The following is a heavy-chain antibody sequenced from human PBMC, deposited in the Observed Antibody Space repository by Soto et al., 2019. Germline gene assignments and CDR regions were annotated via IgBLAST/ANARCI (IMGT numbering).Heavy chain of an antibody. CDR1: GFTFSSYS. Sequence: EVQLVESGGGLVKPGGSLRLSCAASGFTFSSYSMNWVRQAPGKGLEWVSSISSSSSYIYYADSVQGRFTISRDNAKNSLYLQMNSLRAEDTAVYYCARALSSGWYDAFDIWGQGTIVTVSS. J-gene: IGHJ3*02. CDR2: ISSSSSYI. V-gene: IGHV3-21*01. CDR3: ARALSSGWYDAFDI. D-gene: IGHD6-19*01.